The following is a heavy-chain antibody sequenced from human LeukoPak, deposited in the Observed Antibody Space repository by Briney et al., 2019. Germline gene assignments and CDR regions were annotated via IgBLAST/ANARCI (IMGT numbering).Heavy chain of an antibody. CDR2: IYTSGST. CDR3: ARMFSGVVIP. J-gene: IGHJ5*02. Sequence: PSQTLSLTCTVSGGSLSSGSYYWSWIRQPAGKGLEWIGRIYTSGSTNYNPSLKSRVTISVDTSKNQSSLKLSSVTAADTAVYYCARMFSGVVIPWGQGTLVTVSS. V-gene: IGHV4-61*02. D-gene: IGHD3-3*01. CDR1: GGSLSSGSYY.